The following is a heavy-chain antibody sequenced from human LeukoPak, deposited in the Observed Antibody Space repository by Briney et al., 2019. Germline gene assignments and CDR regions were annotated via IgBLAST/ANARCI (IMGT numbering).Heavy chain of an antibody. CDR2: MWYDGSNK. D-gene: IGHD3-22*01. J-gene: IGHJ3*02. Sequence: PGRSLGLSCAASGFIFRSYGTHWVRQAPGKGLEWVAVMWYDGSNKDYADSVKGRFTISRDNSKNTLYLQMNSLRAEDTAVYYYARDFHDSSGYKYWDAFDSGDQGTMVTVSS. CDR1: GFIFRSYG. V-gene: IGHV3-33*01. CDR3: ARDFHDSSGYKYWDAFDS.